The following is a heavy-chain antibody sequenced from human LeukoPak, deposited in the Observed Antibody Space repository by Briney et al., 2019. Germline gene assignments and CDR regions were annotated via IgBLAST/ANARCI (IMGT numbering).Heavy chain of an antibody. V-gene: IGHV4-59*01. J-gene: IGHJ4*02. CDR1: GGSISSYY. CDR3: ARLVVVPAAIFSPAGPFDY. CDR2: IYYSGST. Sequence: SETLSLTCTVSGGSISSYYWSWIRQPPGKGLEWIGYIYYSGSTNYNPSLKSRVTISVDTSKNQFSLKLSSVTAADTAVYYCARLVVVPAAIFSPAGPFDYWGQGTLVTVSS. D-gene: IGHD2-2*02.